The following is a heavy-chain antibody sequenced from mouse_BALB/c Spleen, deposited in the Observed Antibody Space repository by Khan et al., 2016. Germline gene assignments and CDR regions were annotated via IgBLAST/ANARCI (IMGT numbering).Heavy chain of an antibody. J-gene: IGHJ2*01. CDR1: GFTFSSFG. CDR2: ISSGSSTI. D-gene: IGHD2-12*01. Sequence: EVELVESGGGLVQPGGSRKLSCAASGFTFSSFGMHWVRQAPETGLEWVAYISSGSSTIYYANTLKGQFTISRDNPKHTLFLQMTRLRTKDTAMYYCSRKVSYYRYDGFDYWGQGTTLTVSS. CDR3: SRKVSYYRYDGFDY. V-gene: IGHV5-17*02.